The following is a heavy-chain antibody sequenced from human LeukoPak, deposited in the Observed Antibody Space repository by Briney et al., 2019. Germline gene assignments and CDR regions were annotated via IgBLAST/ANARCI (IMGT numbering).Heavy chain of an antibody. J-gene: IGHJ4*02. CDR3: VKNWDY. Sequence: GGPLRLSCAASGFIFSNYGMNWVRQAPGKGLEWVANIKQDGSEKYHAASVKGRFTISRDNAKNSLFLQMNSLRAEDTAVYYCVKNWDYWGQGTLVTVSS. CDR2: IKQDGSEK. V-gene: IGHV3-7*01. D-gene: IGHD2/OR15-2a*01. CDR1: GFIFSNYG.